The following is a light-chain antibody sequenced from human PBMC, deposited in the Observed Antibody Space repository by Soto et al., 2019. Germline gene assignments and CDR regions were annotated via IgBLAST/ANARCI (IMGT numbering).Light chain of an antibody. CDR2: DVS. V-gene: IGLV2-14*01. CDR3: SSYTSRRTFV. Sequence: QSALTQPASVSGSPGQSITISCTGSSSDVGGYNYVSWYQQHPGKAPKLMIYDVSNRPSGVSNRFSGSKSGNTASLTISGLQAEDEAVFYCSSYTSRRTFVFGSGTKVTVL. J-gene: IGLJ1*01. CDR1: SSDVGGYNY.